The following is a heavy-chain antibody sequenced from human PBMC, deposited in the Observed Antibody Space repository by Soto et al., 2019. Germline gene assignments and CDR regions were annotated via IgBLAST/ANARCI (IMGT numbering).Heavy chain of an antibody. D-gene: IGHD4-17*01. CDR2: IGDSGHTT. CDR3: ARNYGDYDLGAFDI. Sequence: GGSLRLSCAASGFTFSTYAMSWVRQAPGKGLEWVSAIGDSGHTTYYADSVKGRFTISRDNSKNTLYLQMSSLRAEDTAVYYCARNYGDYDLGAFDIWGQGTMVTVSS. CDR1: GFTFSTYA. V-gene: IGHV3-23*01. J-gene: IGHJ3*02.